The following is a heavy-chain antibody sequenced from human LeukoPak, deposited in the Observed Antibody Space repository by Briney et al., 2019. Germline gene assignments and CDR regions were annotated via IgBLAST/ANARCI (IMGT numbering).Heavy chain of an antibody. V-gene: IGHV1-46*01. CDR2: INPSGGST. Sequence: ASVKVSCKASGYTFTSYYMHWVRQAPGQGLEWMGIINPSGGSTSYAQKFQGRVTMTRDTSTSTVYMELSSLRSEDTAVYYCARDPYDSSGYTPGGMDVWGQGTTVTVSS. J-gene: IGHJ6*02. CDR1: GYTFTSYY. D-gene: IGHD3-22*01. CDR3: ARDPYDSSGYTPGGMDV.